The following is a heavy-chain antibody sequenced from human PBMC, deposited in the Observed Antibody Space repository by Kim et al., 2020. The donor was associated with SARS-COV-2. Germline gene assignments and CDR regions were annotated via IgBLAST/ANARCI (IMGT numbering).Heavy chain of an antibody. Sequence: SETLSLTCAVYGGSFSGYYWSWIRQPPGKGLEWIGEINHSGSTNYNPSLKSRVTISVDTSKNQFSLQLSSVTAADTAVYYCSRAKYVLRFLDWLLHYYY. CDR2: INHSGST. V-gene: IGHV4-34*01. J-gene: IGHJ6*03. CDR3: SRAKYVLRFLDWLLHYYY. CDR1: GGSFSGYY. D-gene: IGHD3-3*01.